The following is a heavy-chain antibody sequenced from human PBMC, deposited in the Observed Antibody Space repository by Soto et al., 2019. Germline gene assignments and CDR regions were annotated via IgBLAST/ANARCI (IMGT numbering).Heavy chain of an antibody. D-gene: IGHD3-3*01. CDR1: GGSISNYF. J-gene: IGHJ4*01. CDR2: IDNSGST. V-gene: IGHV4-4*07. Sequence: SETLSLTCTVSGGSISNYFCNWIRQPAGKGLEWIGRIDNSGSTNYNPSLKSRITMSADTSRNQFSLKLNSVTAADTAVYYCARGGPDFWSGPFDYWGHGALVTVSS. CDR3: ARGGPDFWSGPFDY.